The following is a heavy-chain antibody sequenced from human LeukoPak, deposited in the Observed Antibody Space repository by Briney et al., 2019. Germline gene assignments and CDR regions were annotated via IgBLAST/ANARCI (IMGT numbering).Heavy chain of an antibody. Sequence: GRSLRLSCAASGFTFSSYAMHWVRQAPGKGLEWVAVISYDGSNKYYADSVKGRFTISRDNSKNTLYLQMNSLRAEDTAVYYCARGSSSSLLNYYYYGMDVWGQGTTVTVSS. CDR3: ARGSSSSLLNYYYYGMDV. CDR2: ISYDGSNK. V-gene: IGHV3-30-3*01. CDR1: GFTFSSYA. D-gene: IGHD6-6*01. J-gene: IGHJ6*02.